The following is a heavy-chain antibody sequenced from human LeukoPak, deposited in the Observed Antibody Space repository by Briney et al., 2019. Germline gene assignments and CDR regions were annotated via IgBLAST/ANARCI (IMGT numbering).Heavy chain of an antibody. D-gene: IGHD2-15*01. J-gene: IGHJ4*02. V-gene: IGHV1-2*06. CDR3: AVVDPTGEFDY. CDR1: GYTFTGYY. CDR2: INPNSGGT. Sequence: GASVKVSCKASGYTFTGYYMHWVRQAPGQGLAWMGRINPNSGGTNYAQKFQGRVTMTRDTSISTAYMELSRLRSDDTAVYYCAVVDPTGEFDYWGQGTLVTVSS.